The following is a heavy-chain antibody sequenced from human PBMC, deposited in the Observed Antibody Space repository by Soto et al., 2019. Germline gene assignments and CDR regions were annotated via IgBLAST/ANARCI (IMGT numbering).Heavy chain of an antibody. V-gene: IGHV1-3*01. D-gene: IGHD6-6*01. CDR2: INAGNGNT. J-gene: IGHJ4*02. CDR3: ARIGSSSGRDFAY. Sequence: QVQLVQSGAEVKKPGASVKVSCKASGYTFTSYAMHWVRQAPGQRLEWMGWINAGNGNTKYSQKFQGRVTITRDTSASTAYMVLRSLRSEDTAVYYCARIGSSSGRDFAYWGQGTLVTVSS. CDR1: GYTFTSYA.